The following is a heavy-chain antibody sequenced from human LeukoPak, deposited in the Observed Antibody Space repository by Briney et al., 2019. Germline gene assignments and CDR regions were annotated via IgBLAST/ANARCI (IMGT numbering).Heavy chain of an antibody. CDR1: GFSLSTSGVG. CDR3: APYRSGSRWFDP. CDR2: IYWNDDK. J-gene: IGHJ5*02. V-gene: IGHV2-5*01. Sequence: SGPTLVKPTQTLTLTCTFSGFSLSTSGVGVGWIRQPPGKALEWLALIYWNDDKRYSPSLKSRLTNTKDTSKNQVVLTMTNMDPVDTATYYCAPYRSGSRWFDPWGQGTLVTVSS. D-gene: IGHD3-10*01.